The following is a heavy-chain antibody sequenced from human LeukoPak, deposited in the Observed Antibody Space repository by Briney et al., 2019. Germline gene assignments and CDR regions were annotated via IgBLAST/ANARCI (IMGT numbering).Heavy chain of an antibody. V-gene: IGHV1-8*01. Sequence: EASVKVSCKASGYTFTSYDINWARQATGQGLEWMGWMNPNSGNTGYAQKFQGRVTMTRNTSISTAYMELSSLRSEDTAVYYCARDCTNGVCYMDYGMDVWGQGTTVTVSS. CDR2: MNPNSGNT. CDR1: GYTFTSYD. D-gene: IGHD2-8*01. J-gene: IGHJ6*02. CDR3: ARDCTNGVCYMDYGMDV.